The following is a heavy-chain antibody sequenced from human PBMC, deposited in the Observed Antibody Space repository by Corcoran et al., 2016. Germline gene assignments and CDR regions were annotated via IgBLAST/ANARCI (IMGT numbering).Heavy chain of an antibody. CDR3: AVGKGAFRTISFDY. Sequence: QVQLVQSGAEVKKPGSSVKVSCKASGGTFSSYAINWVRQAPGQGLEWMGGIIPLFGTANYAQKFQGRVTINEDESTSTAYMELSSLRSEDTAEYYCAVGKGAFRTISFDYCGQGTLVTVSS. CDR1: GGTFSSYA. D-gene: IGHD2-8*01. CDR2: IIPLFGTA. V-gene: IGHV1-69*01. J-gene: IGHJ4*02.